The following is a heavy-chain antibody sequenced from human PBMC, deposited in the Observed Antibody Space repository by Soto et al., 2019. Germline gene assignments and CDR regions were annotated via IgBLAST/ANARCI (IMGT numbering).Heavy chain of an antibody. V-gene: IGHV4-30-4*01. CDR1: GGSISSGGYY. D-gene: IGHD3-22*01. Sequence: QVQLQESGPGLVKPSQTLSLTCTVSGGSISSGGYYWSWIRQPPGKGLEWIGYLYYSGSTYYNPSLKSRVTISVDMSKNQSSLKLTSVTAADTAVYYCVTYDSIRGDAFHIWGQGTMVTVSS. CDR2: LYYSGST. J-gene: IGHJ3*02. CDR3: VTYDSIRGDAFHI.